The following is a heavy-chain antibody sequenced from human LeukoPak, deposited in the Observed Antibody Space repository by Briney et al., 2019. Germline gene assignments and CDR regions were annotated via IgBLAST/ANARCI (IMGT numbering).Heavy chain of an antibody. CDR2: VYYSGST. V-gene: IGHV4-30-4*01. CDR3: ARDSVVTPGYFDY. D-gene: IGHD4-23*01. J-gene: IGHJ4*02. CDR1: GGSISNNEYY. Sequence: PSETLSLTCTVSGGSISNNEYYWSWIRQPPGKGLEWIGYVYYSGSTYFNPSLKSRLSISVDTSENQFSLKLTSVTAADTAVYYCARDSVVTPGYFDYWGQGTLVTVSS.